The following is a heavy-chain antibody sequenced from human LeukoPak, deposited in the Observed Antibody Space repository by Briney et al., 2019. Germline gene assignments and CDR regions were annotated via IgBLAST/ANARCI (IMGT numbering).Heavy chain of an antibody. Sequence: SETLSLTCTVSGGSINSGGYYWSWIRQHPGKGLEWIGYIYYSGSTYYNPSLKSRVTISVDTSKNQFSLKLTSVTAADTAVYYCARSYHYYDSSGCQDPNWFDPWGQGTLVTVSS. D-gene: IGHD3-22*01. CDR3: ARSYHYYDSSGCQDPNWFDP. J-gene: IGHJ5*02. CDR1: GGSINSGGYY. CDR2: IYYSGST. V-gene: IGHV4-31*03.